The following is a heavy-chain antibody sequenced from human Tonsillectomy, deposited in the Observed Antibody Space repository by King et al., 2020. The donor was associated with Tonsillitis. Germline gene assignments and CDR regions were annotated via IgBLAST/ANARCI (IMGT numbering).Heavy chain of an antibody. Sequence: VQLVESGGGVVQPGRSLRLSCAASGFTFSSFGVHWVRRAPGKGLEWVAVIAYDGSNKYYADSVKGRFTISRDNSKNTLYLQMNSLRVEDTAVYYCARYYRGGDSYPYGMDVWGQGTTVTVSS. CDR1: GFTFSSFG. J-gene: IGHJ6*02. D-gene: IGHD2-21*01. V-gene: IGHV3-33*01. CDR3: ARYYRGGDSYPYGMDV. CDR2: IAYDGSNK.